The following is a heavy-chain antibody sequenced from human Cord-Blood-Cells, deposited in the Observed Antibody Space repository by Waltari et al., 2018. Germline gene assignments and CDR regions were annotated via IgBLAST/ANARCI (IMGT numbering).Heavy chain of an antibody. CDR1: GASFRGYC. V-gene: IGHV4-34*01. J-gene: IGHJ5*02. CDR2: INHSGST. D-gene: IGHD3-22*01. Sequence: QVQLQPRCAALLKPPTARSPTSADSGASFRGYCCKWNLRHPGTGLEWIGEINHSGSTNYNPSLKSRVTISVDTSKNQFSLKLSSVTAADAAVYYCARGLPYYYDSSGSRWFDPWGQGTLVTVSS. CDR3: ARGLPYYYDSSGSRWFDP.